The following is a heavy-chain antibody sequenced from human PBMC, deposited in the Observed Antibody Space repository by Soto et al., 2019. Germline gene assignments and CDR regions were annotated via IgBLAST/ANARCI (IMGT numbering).Heavy chain of an antibody. CDR1: GGTFSSYA. V-gene: IGHV1-69*13. CDR2: IIPIFGTA. Sequence: ASVKVSCKASGGTFSSYAISWVRQAPGQGLEWMGGIIPIFGTANYAQKFQGRVTITADESTSTAYMELSSLRSEDTAVYYCARVTAAAGTQYYYYGMDVWGQGTTVTVSS. CDR3: ARVTAAAGTQYYYYGMDV. D-gene: IGHD6-13*01. J-gene: IGHJ6*02.